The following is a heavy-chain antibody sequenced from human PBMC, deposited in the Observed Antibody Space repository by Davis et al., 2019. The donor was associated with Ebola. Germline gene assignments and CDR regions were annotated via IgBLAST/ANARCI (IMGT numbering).Heavy chain of an antibody. CDR1: GYTFTTYD. Sequence: AASVQVSCKASGYTFTTYDITWVRQATGQGLGWMGWMNPHSGNTGYAQKFQGRVTMTRDTSISTAYMELSSLTSEDTAVYYCARDGSLLWGIRYWGQGTLVTVSS. CDR2: MNPHSGNT. D-gene: IGHD3-16*01. J-gene: IGHJ4*02. CDR3: ARDGSLLWGIRY. V-gene: IGHV1-8*01.